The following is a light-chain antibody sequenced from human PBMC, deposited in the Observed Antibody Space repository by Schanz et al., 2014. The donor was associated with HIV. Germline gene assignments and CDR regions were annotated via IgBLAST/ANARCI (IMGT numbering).Light chain of an antibody. J-gene: IGLJ3*02. Sequence: QSVLTQPASVSGSPGQSITISCTGTSSDVRGYNYVSWYQQHPGKAPKLMIYDVSNRPSGVSNRFSGSKSGNTASLTISGLQAEDEADYYCCSYAGSYTFVVFGGGTKLTVL. CDR3: CSYAGSYTFVV. V-gene: IGLV2-14*01. CDR2: DVS. CDR1: SSDVRGYNY.